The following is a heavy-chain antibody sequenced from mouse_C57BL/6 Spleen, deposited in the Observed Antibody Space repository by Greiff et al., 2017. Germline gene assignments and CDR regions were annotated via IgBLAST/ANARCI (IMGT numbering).Heavy chain of an antibody. CDR1: GYTFTDYE. Sequence: QVQLKQSGAELVRPGASVTLSCKASGYTFTDYEMHWVKQTPVHGLEWIGAIDPETGGTAYNQKFKGKAILTADKSSSTAYMELRSLTSEDSAFYYCTRGYYGNGWGTGTTVTVSS. V-gene: IGHV1-15*01. D-gene: IGHD2-1*01. J-gene: IGHJ1*03. CDR3: TRGYYGNG. CDR2: IDPETGGT.